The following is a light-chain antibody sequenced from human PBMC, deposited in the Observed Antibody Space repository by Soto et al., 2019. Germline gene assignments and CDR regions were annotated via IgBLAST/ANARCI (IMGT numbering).Light chain of an antibody. J-gene: IGKJ4*01. CDR2: GAS. CDR3: QQYNSWPLT. CDR1: QSLNSD. V-gene: IGKV3-15*01. Sequence: ETVMTQSPATLSMSPGERATLSCRASQSLNSDLAWYQQKPGQAPRLLIYGASTRATGIPGRFSGSGSGTEFTLTISSLQSEDFAVYYSQQYNSWPLTFVGGTKV.